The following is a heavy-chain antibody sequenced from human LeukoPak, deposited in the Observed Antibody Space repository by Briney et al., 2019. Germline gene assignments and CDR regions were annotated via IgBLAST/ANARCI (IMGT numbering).Heavy chain of an antibody. CDR1: GFTFSSYS. CDR3: ARDGGHYYGSGSYYNGEVDY. D-gene: IGHD3-10*01. CDR2: ISSSSSTI. J-gene: IGHJ4*02. V-gene: IGHV3-48*04. Sequence: GGSLRLSCAASGFTFSSYSMNWVRQAPGKGLEWVSYISSSSSTIHYADSVKGRFTISRHNAKNSLYLQMNSLRAEDTAVYYCARDGGHYYGSGSYYNGEVDYWGQGTLVTVSS.